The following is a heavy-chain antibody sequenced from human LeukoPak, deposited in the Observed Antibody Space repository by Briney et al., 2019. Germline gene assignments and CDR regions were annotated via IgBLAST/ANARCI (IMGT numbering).Heavy chain of an antibody. CDR3: VIVVADDQDVAIDL. V-gene: IGHV3-33*01. J-gene: IGHJ4*02. D-gene: IGHD1-1*01. CDR1: GFTFSNHG. CDR2: IWNDGINK. Sequence: GGSLRLSCAASGFTFSNHGMHWVRQAPGKGLEWVALIWNDGINKYEADSVKGRFTISRDNSKNTLYLQMNSLRADDTGVYYCVIVVADDQDVAIDLWGQGPLVSVTS.